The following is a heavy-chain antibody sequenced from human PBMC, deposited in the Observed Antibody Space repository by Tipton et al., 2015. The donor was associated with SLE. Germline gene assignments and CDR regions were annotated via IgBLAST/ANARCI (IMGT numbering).Heavy chain of an antibody. Sequence: QSGAEVKKPGASVKVSCKASGYTLTTYGISWVRQAPGQGLEWMGWINTYNGHTNYAQKFQDRVTMTTDTSTSTAYMELRSLRSDDTAVYYCARGGSYYNYYYGMDVWGQGTTVTVSS. CDR2: INTYNGHT. CDR1: GYTLTTYG. D-gene: IGHD1-26*01. J-gene: IGHJ6*02. V-gene: IGHV1-18*01. CDR3: ARGGSYYNYYYGMDV.